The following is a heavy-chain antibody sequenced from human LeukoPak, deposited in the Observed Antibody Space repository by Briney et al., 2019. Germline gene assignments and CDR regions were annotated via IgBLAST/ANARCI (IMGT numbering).Heavy chain of an antibody. J-gene: IGHJ4*02. Sequence: SETLSLTCTVSGGSISSYYWSWIRQPPGKGLEWIGYIYYSGSTNYNPSLKSRVTISVDTSKNQFSLKLSSVTAADTAVYYCARDRHGGNFDYWGQGTLVTVSS. CDR2: IYYSGST. V-gene: IGHV4-59*12. CDR3: ARDRHGGNFDY. CDR1: GGSISSYY. D-gene: IGHD4-23*01.